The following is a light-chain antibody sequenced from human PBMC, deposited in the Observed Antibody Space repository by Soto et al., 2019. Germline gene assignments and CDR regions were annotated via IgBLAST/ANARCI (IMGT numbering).Light chain of an antibody. CDR2: AAS. CDR1: QGISSY. J-gene: IGKJ3*01. CDR3: QQLNSHPFT. V-gene: IGKV1-9*01. Sequence: DIQLTQSPSFLSASVGDRVTITCRASQGISSYLAWYQQKPGKAPKLLIYAASTLKSGVPSRFSGSGSGTESTLTISSLQPEDFATYYHQQLNSHPFTFGPGTKVDIK.